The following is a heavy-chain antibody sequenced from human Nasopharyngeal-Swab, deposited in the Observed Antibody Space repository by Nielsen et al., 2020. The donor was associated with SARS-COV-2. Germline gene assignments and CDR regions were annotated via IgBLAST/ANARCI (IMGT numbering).Heavy chain of an antibody. CDR1: GGSFSGYY. CDR2: INHSGST. J-gene: IGHJ4*02. V-gene: IGHV4-34*01. Sequence: SETLSLTCAVYGGSFSGYYWSWIRQPPGKGLEWIGEINHSGSTNYNPSLKSRVTISVDTSKNQFSLKLSSVTAADTAVYYCARGRLPGGDYENYWGQGTPVTVSS. CDR3: ARGRLPGGDYENY. D-gene: IGHD4-17*01.